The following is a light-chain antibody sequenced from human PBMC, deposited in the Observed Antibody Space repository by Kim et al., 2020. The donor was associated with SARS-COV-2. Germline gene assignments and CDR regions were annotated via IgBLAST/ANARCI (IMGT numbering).Light chain of an antibody. CDR2: DVS. V-gene: IGLV2-23*02. Sequence: QSALTQPASVSGSPGQSITISCTGAWSDVGSYDLVSWYRQNPAKAPEVIIYDVSERPSGVSNRFSGSKSGNTASLTISGLQAEDEADYYCSSYAGSSTLIFGGGTKVTV. CDR1: WSDVGSYDL. CDR3: SSYAGSSTLI. J-gene: IGLJ2*01.